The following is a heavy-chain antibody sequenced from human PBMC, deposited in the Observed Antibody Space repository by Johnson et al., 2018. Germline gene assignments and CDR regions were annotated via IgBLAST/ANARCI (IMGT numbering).Heavy chain of an antibody. D-gene: IGHD5-18*01. CDR1: GFTFSSYD. CDR2: IGTAGDT. V-gene: IGHV3-13*01. Sequence: EVQLVESGGGLVQPGGSXRLSCAASGFTFSSYDMHWVRQATGKGLEWVSAIGTAGDTYYPGSVKGRFPIPRENAKNPLYLQMNSLRAGDTAVYYCARGGYSYGTGEFYYYYYMDGWGKGTTVTVSS. CDR3: ARGGYSYGTGEFYYYYYMDG. J-gene: IGHJ6*03.